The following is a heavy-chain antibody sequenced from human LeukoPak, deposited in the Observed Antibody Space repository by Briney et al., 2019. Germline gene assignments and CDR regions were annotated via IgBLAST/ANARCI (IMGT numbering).Heavy chain of an antibody. V-gene: IGHV1-24*01. D-gene: IGHD1-26*01. J-gene: IGHJ4*02. Sequence: ASVKVSCKVSGYTLTGLSMHWVRQAPGKGLEWMGGFDPEDGETIYAQKFQGRVTMTEDTSTDTAYMELSSLRSEDTAVYYCATARFRGSYHHSIFDYWGQGTLVTVSS. CDR1: GYTLTGLS. CDR3: ATARFRGSYHHSIFDY. CDR2: FDPEDGET.